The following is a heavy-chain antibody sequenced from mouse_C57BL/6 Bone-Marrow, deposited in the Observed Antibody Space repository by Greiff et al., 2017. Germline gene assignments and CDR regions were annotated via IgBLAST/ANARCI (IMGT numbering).Heavy chain of an antibody. CDR2: IYPGSGST. V-gene: IGHV1-55*01. J-gene: IGHJ2*01. D-gene: IGHD1-1*01. Sequence: QVHVKQSGAELVKPGASVKMSCKASGYTFTSYWITWVKQRPGQGLEWIGDIYPGSGSTNYNEKFKSKATLTVDTSSSTAYMQLSSLTSEDSAVYYCARDYGYFDYWGQGTTLTVSS. CDR1: GYTFTSYW. CDR3: ARDYGYFDY.